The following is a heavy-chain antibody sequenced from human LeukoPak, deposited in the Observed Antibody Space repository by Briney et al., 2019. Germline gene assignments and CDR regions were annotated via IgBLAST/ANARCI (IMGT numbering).Heavy chain of an antibody. CDR1: GGTFRSYA. J-gene: IGHJ4*02. V-gene: IGHV1-69*05. D-gene: IGHD1-7*01. Sequence: ASVKVSCKASGGTFRSYAISWVRQAPGQGLEWMGRIIPVFGTANYAQKFQCRLTITTDDSTGTAYMDLSSLRSEDTAVYYCARTDLELGDFDYWGQGTLVTVSS. CDR2: IIPVFGTA. CDR3: ARTDLELGDFDY.